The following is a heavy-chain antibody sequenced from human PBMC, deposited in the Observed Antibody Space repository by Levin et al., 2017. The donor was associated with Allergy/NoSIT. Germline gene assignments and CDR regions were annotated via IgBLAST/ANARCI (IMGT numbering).Heavy chain of an antibody. V-gene: IGHV3-23*01. CDR3: AKESTGSSGPLRFDY. D-gene: IGHD2-15*01. CDR1: GFTFSSYA. J-gene: IGHJ4*02. CDR2: ITGGGDAT. Sequence: GESLKISCAASGFTFSSYAMSWVRQAPEKGLGWVSAITGGGDATYYADSVKGRFTVSRDNSKNTLYLQMNSLRAEDTAIYYCAKESTGSSGPLRFDYWGQGTLVTVSS.